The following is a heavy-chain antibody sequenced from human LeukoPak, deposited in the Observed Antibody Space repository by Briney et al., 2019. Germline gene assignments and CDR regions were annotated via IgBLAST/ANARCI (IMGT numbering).Heavy chain of an antibody. CDR3: ARIEPPRPFDY. CDR2: IYYSGST. V-gene: IGHV4-39*01. D-gene: IGHD5-24*01. Sequence: PSETLSLTYTVSGGSISSSSYYWGWIRQPPGKGLEWIGSIYYSGSTYYNPSLKSRVTISVDTSKNQFSLKLSSVTAADTAVYYCARIEPPRPFDYWGQGTLVTVSS. CDR1: GGSISSSSYY. J-gene: IGHJ4*02.